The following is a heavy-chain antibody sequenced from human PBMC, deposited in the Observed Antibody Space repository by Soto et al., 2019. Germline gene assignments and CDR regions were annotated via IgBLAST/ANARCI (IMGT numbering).Heavy chain of an antibody. CDR2: IKQDGSET. CDR3: ARYRSGAYDLDY. D-gene: IGHD5-12*01. V-gene: IGHV3-7*03. J-gene: IGHJ4*02. Sequence: GGSLRLSCEASGFTFSAYWMAWVRQAPGKGLEWVAKIKQDGSETHYVDSVKGRLTISRDNAKSSLYLQMDSLRADDTAVYYCARYRSGAYDLDYWGQGTLVTVSS. CDR1: GFTFSAYW.